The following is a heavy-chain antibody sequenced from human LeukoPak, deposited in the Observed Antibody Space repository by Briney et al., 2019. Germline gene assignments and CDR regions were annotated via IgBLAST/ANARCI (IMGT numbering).Heavy chain of an antibody. CDR3: ARALVGATYPADY. J-gene: IGHJ4*02. CDR1: GFTFSTYS. Sequence: PGGSLRLSCAASGFTFSTYSMNWVRQAPGKGLEWVSSISSSSSYIYYANSVKGRFTISRDNARKSLYLQMNSLRAEDTAVYYCARALVGATYPADYWGQGTLVTVSS. V-gene: IGHV3-21*01. CDR2: ISSSSSYI. D-gene: IGHD1-26*01.